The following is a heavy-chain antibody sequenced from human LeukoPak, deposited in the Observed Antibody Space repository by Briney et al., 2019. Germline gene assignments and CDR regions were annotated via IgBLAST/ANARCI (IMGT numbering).Heavy chain of an antibody. CDR2: ISGSGGST. CDR1: GFTFSSYA. CDR3: AKDPSYCSGGSCYDWFDP. J-gene: IGHJ5*02. D-gene: IGHD2-15*01. Sequence: GGSLRLSCAASGFTFSSYAMSWVRQAPGKGLECVSAISGSGGSTYYADSGNGWFTISRDNCKNTLHLQTNSLRAEETDVYYCAKDPSYCSGGSCYDWFDPWGQGPLVTVSS. V-gene: IGHV3-23*01.